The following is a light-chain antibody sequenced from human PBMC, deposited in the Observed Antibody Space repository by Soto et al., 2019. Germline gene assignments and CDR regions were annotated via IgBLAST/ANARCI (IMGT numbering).Light chain of an antibody. CDR2: KTT. CDR1: QSVGSN. V-gene: IGKV3-15*01. J-gene: IGKJ1*01. Sequence: EIVMTQSPAPLSVSPGERATLSCRASQSVGSNLAWYQQKPGQAPRLLIYKTTTRATGIPARFSGSGSGTEFTLAISSLQSEDLAVYYCQHYKNWPPWTFGQGTKVES. CDR3: QHYKNWPPWT.